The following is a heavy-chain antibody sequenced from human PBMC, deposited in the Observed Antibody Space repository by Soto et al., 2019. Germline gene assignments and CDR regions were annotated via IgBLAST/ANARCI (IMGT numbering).Heavy chain of an antibody. CDR1: GFTFSSHC. D-gene: IGHD6-13*01. CDR2: IRGSGGST. V-gene: IGHV3-23*01. Sequence: GGSLRLSCAPSGFTFSSHCMHWVRHAPGKEQEWGSAIRGSGGSTYYADSVKGRFTISRDNSKNTLYLQMNSLRAEDTAVYYCAKGVAAAGTTYYYYGMDVWGQGTTVTVSS. J-gene: IGHJ6*02. CDR3: AKGVAAAGTTYYYYGMDV.